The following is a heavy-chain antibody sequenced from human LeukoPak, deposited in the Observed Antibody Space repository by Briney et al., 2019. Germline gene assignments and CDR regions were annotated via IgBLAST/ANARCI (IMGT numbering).Heavy chain of an antibody. V-gene: IGHV4-59*08. CDR1: GGSVSGYY. CDR3: ARRRNWLDP. CDR2: IYYSET. J-gene: IGHJ5*02. Sequence: KPSETLSLTCTVSGGSVSGYYWTWVRQPPGKGLEWIGYIYYSETNYNPSLKSRVNISLDPSKNQLSLKLTSVTAADTAAYYCARRRNWLDPWGQGTLVTVSS.